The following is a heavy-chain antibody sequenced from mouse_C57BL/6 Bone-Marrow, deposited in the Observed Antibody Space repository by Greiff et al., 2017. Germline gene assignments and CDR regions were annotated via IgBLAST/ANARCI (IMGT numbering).Heavy chain of an antibody. Sequence: QVQLQQSGAELAKPGASVKLSCKASGYTFTSYWMHWVKQRPGQGLEWIGYINPSSGYTKYNQKFKDKATLTADHSSSTAYMQLGSLTYEDSAVYYCADLPSLAYWGQGTLGTVSA. CDR1: GYTFTSYW. V-gene: IGHV1-7*01. D-gene: IGHD5-1*01. J-gene: IGHJ3*01. CDR2: INPSSGYT. CDR3: ADLPSLAY.